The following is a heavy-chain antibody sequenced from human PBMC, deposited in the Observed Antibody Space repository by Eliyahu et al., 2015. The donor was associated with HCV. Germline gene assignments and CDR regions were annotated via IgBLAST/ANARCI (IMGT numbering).Heavy chain of an antibody. J-gene: IGHJ5*02. V-gene: IGHV3-21*01. D-gene: IGHD2-15*01. Sequence: EVQLVESGGGLVKPGGSLRLSCAASGFTFSSYSMNWVRQAPGKGLEWVSSISSSSSYIYYADSVKGRFTISRDNAKNSLYLQMNSLRAEDTAVYYCARDSLDNILGYCSGGSCHNWFDPWGQGTLVTVSS. CDR1: GFTFSSYS. CDR3: ARDSLDNILGYCSGGSCHNWFDP. CDR2: ISSSSSYI.